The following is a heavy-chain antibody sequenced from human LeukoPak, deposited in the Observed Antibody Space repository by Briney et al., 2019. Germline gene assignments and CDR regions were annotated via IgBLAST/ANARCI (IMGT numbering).Heavy chain of an antibody. Sequence: GASVKVSCKASGYTFTGYYMHWVRQAPGQELESMGRINPNSGGTNYAQKFQGRVTMTRHTSISTAYMELSRLRSDDTAVYYCAVEVRGGQTHLPFDYWGQGTLVTVSS. CDR1: GYTFTGYY. J-gene: IGHJ4*02. CDR2: INPNSGGT. V-gene: IGHV1-2*06. CDR3: AVEVRGGQTHLPFDY. D-gene: IGHD3-10*01.